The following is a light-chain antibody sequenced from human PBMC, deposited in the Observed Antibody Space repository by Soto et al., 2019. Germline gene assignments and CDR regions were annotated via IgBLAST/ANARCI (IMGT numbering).Light chain of an antibody. V-gene: IGLV2-14*01. J-gene: IGLJ1*01. CDR2: EVS. Sequence: SGLPQPASVSGSPGRSMTSSCTGTSRDVGGYNLVSWYQQHPGKAPKLMISEVSGRPSGVSHRFSGSKSGNTASLTVSGLQAEDEADYYCSSYTNTSALYVFGSGTKVTVL. CDR3: SSYTNTSALYV. CDR1: SRDVGGYNL.